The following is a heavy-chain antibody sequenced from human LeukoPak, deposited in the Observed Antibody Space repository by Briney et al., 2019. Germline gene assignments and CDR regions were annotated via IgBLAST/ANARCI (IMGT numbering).Heavy chain of an antibody. Sequence: GGSLRLSCTVSGFSLSSYALSWVRRAPGKGLEWVSATSSSDAGKYYADSVRGRFTISRDNSRNTMYLQMNSLRVEDAAVYYCARDREDIVVVPAASYYYYYYMDVWGKGTTVTISS. D-gene: IGHD2-2*01. CDR2: TSSSDAGK. CDR3: ARDREDIVVVPAASYYYYYYMDV. V-gene: IGHV3-23*01. J-gene: IGHJ6*03. CDR1: GFSLSSYA.